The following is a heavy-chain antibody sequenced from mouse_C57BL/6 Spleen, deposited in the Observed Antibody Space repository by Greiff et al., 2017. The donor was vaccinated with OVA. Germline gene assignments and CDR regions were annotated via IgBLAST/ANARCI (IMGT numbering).Heavy chain of an antibody. Sequence: QVQLQQSGAELVKPGASVKMSCKASGYTFTSYWITWVKQRPGQGLEWIGDIYPGSGSTNYNEKFKSKATLTVDTSSSTAYMQLSSLTSEDSAVYYCARYGAYYGSSYYAMDYWGQGTSVTVSS. D-gene: IGHD1-1*01. V-gene: IGHV1-55*01. CDR1: GYTFTSYW. J-gene: IGHJ4*01. CDR3: ARYGAYYGSSYYAMDY. CDR2: IYPGSGST.